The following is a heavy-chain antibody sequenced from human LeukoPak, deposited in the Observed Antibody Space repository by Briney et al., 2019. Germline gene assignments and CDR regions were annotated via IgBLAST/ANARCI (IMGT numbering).Heavy chain of an antibody. D-gene: IGHD2-21*02. CDR2: IFHSGRT. Sequence: SETLSLTCIVSGGSISSSNYYWGWIRQSPGKGLEWIGRIFHSGRTYYNPSLKSRVTISVDTSKNQFSLKLNSVTATDTAVYYCARLGGGDSVDYWGQGTLVTVAS. J-gene: IGHJ4*02. CDR3: ARLGGGDSVDY. CDR1: GGSISSSNYY. V-gene: IGHV4-39*01.